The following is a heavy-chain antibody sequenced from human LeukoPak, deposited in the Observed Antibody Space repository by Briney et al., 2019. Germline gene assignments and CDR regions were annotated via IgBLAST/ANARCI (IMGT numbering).Heavy chain of an antibody. D-gene: IGHD3-10*01. Sequence: NTSETLSLTCNVSGVSITSGNDYWGWIRQPRGKGLEWIANIYTGGSTYYNPALKNRAAISIDTSKDQFFLRLMSLTAADTAVYFCARSRGVPRWFGPWGQGILVTVSS. CDR2: IYTGGST. CDR1: GVSITSGNDY. CDR3: ARSRGVPRWFGP. J-gene: IGHJ5*02. V-gene: IGHV4-39*07.